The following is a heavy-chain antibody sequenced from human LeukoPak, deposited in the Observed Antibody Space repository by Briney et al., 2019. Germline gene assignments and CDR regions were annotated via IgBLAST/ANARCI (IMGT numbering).Heavy chain of an antibody. V-gene: IGHV3-33*01. CDR2: IWYDGSNK. D-gene: IGHD3-16*01. Sequence: PGGSLRLSCAASGFTFSSYGMHWVRQAPGKGLEWVAVIWYDGSNKYYADSVKGRFTISRDNSKNTLYLQMNSLRAEDTAVYYCARDSVGRLARSYYFDYWGQGTLVTVSS. CDR3: ARDSVGRLARSYYFDY. J-gene: IGHJ4*02. CDR1: GFTFSSYG.